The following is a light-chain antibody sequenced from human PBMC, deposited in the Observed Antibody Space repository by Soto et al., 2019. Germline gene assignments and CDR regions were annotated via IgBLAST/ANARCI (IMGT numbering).Light chain of an antibody. CDR2: GAS. Sequence: EIVMTQSPATLSVSPGERASLSCRASQSISTNLAWYQQRPGQAPRLLIYGASTRATGIPARFSGSGSGTEFTLTISIPQSEDFAVYYCQQYDKWPRTFGPGTKGDIK. CDR3: QQYDKWPRT. J-gene: IGKJ3*01. V-gene: IGKV3-15*01. CDR1: QSISTN.